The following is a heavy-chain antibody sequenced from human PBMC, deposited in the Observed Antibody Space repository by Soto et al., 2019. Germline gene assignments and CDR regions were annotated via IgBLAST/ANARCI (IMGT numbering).Heavy chain of an antibody. V-gene: IGHV1-69*12. CDR1: GGTFSTNA. CDR2: ITPLFGTA. CDR3: AQTLGLAVAGPGRFDL. J-gene: IGHJ2*01. D-gene: IGHD6-19*01. Sequence: QVQLVQSGAEVKKPGSSVKVSCKASGGTFSTNAISWVRQAPGQGLEWMGGITPLFGTANYAQKFQGGVTITAVESTTTAYMELSSLRSEDTAVYYCAQTLGLAVAGPGRFDLWGRGTLITVSS.